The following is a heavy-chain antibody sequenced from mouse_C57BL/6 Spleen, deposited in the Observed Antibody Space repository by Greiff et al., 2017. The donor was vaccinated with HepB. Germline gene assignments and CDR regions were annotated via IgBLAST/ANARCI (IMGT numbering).Heavy chain of an antibody. CDR3: TREGYGYDGAWFAY. D-gene: IGHD2-2*01. Sequence: EVQGVESGEGLVKPGGSLKLSCAASGFTFSSYAMSWVRQTPEKRLEWVAYISSGGDYIYYADTVKGRFTISRDNARNTLYLQMSSLKSEDTAMYYCTREGYGYDGAWFAYWGQGTLVTVSA. CDR1: GFTFSSYA. CDR2: ISSGGDYI. J-gene: IGHJ3*01. V-gene: IGHV5-9-1*02.